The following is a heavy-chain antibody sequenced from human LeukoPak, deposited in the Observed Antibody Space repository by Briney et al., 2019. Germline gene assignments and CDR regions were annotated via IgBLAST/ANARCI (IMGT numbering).Heavy chain of an antibody. CDR1: GDSVSSNSAA. V-gene: IGHV6-1*01. J-gene: IGHJ5*02. CDR3: AREDSSTRRRNWFDP. D-gene: IGHD6-13*01. Sequence: SQTLSLTCAISGDSVSSNSAAWNWIRQSPSRGLEWLGRTYYRSKWYNDYAVSVKGRIAINPDTSKNQFSLQLNSVTPEDTAVYYCAREDSSTRRRNWFDPWGQGTLVTVSS. CDR2: TYYRSKWYN.